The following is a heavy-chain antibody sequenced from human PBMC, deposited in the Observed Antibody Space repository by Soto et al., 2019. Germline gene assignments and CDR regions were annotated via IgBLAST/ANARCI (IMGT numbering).Heavy chain of an antibody. V-gene: IGHV3-7*03. CDR2: IKSDGSEM. CDR1: GFTFSSYW. Sequence: GGSLRLSCVASGFTFSSYWMSWVRQAPGKGLEWVANIKSDGSEMYYVDSVKGRFTISRDNARKSLYLQMNSLRVEDMALYYCARDLGVVITAEYFQHWGQGTLVTVSS. D-gene: IGHD3-22*01. J-gene: IGHJ1*01. CDR3: ARDLGVVITAEYFQH.